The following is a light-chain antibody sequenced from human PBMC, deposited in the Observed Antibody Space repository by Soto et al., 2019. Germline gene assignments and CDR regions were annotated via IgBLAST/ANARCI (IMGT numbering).Light chain of an antibody. J-gene: IGKJ3*01. CDR1: QSVSDMY. CDR2: AS. V-gene: IGKV3-20*01. Sequence: EIVLTQSPGTLSLSPGERATLSCRASQSVSDMYLAWYQQKPGQGPRLLIYASNRATGIPDRFSGSGSGTDFTLTISRLEPEDFAVYYCQHYGTSALFGPGTKVDIK. CDR3: QHYGTSAL.